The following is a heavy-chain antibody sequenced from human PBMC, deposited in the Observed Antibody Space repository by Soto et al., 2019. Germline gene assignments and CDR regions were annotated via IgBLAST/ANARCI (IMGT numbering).Heavy chain of an antibody. Sequence: SETLSLTCAVYGGSFSGYYWSWIRQPPGKGLEWIGEINHSGSTNYNPSLKSRVTISVDTSKNQFSLKLSSVTAADTAVYYCALMTPARLHLDYWGQGTLVTVSS. V-gene: IGHV4-34*01. D-gene: IGHD6-6*01. CDR3: ALMTPARLHLDY. CDR1: GGSFSGYY. CDR2: INHSGST. J-gene: IGHJ4*02.